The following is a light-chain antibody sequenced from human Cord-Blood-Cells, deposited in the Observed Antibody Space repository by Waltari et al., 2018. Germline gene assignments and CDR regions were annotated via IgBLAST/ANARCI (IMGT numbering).Light chain of an antibody. CDR3: CSYAGSYNWV. J-gene: IGLJ3*02. Sequence: QSALTQPRSVSGSPGQSVTISCTGTSSDVGGYNYVLWYQQHPGNAPKLMIYDVTKRPSGVPDRFSGSKSGNTASLTISGLQAEDEADYYCCSYAGSYNWVFGGGTKLTVL. CDR2: DVT. V-gene: IGLV2-11*01. CDR1: SSDVGGYNY.